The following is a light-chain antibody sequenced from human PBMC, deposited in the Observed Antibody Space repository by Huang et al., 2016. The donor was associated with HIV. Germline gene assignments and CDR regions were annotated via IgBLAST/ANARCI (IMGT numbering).Light chain of an antibody. V-gene: IGKV4-1*01. CDR3: QQYYTSPQT. Sequence: DIVMTQSPDSLAVSLGEAATLTCRSSQSVLSSATNKNYLAWFQQKSGQSPKLVMCWASTREAGVPDRFSGSGSGTHFTLTRNNVKTEDVAIYYCQQYYTSPQTFGPGTRVEI. J-gene: IGKJ1*01. CDR2: WAS. CDR1: QSVLSSATNKNY.